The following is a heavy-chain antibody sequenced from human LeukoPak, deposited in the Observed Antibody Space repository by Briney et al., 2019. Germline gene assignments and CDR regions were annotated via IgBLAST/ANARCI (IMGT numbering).Heavy chain of an antibody. V-gene: IGHV1-2*04. CDR1: GYTFTGYY. J-gene: IGHJ4*02. CDR2: INPNSGGT. CDR3: ARAVTMVRGVTLLYYFDY. Sequence: GASVKVSCKASGYTFTGYYMHWARQAPGQGLEWMGWINPNSGGTNYAQKFQGWVTMTRDTSISTAYMELSRLRSDDTAVYYCARAVTMVRGVTLLYYFDYWGQGTLVTVSS. D-gene: IGHD3-10*01.